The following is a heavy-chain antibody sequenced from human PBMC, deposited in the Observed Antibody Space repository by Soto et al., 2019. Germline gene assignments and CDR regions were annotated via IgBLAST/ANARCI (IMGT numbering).Heavy chain of an antibody. CDR1: GFTFDDYA. Sequence: EVQLVESGGGLVQPGRSLRLSCAASGFTFDDYAMHWVRQAPGKGLEWVSGISWNSGSIGYADSVKGRFTISRDNAKNSLYLQMNSLRAEDTALYYCAKAAAMMVRGVIMYYYYYMDVWGKGTTVTVSS. V-gene: IGHV3-9*01. CDR2: ISWNSGSI. J-gene: IGHJ6*03. D-gene: IGHD3-10*01. CDR3: AKAAAMMVRGVIMYYYYYMDV.